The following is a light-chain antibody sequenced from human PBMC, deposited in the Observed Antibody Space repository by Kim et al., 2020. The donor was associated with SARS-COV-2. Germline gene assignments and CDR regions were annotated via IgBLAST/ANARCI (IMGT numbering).Light chain of an antibody. V-gene: IGLV3-1*01. CDR3: QTWDSSGV. J-gene: IGLJ2*01. Sequence: VSVSPEQTASITCSGDKLGNKYTCWYQQKPGQSPVLVIYRDSRRPSGIPERFSGSNSWNTATLTISGTQAMDEADYYCQTWDSSGVFGGGTQLTVL. CDR2: RDS. CDR1: KLGNKY.